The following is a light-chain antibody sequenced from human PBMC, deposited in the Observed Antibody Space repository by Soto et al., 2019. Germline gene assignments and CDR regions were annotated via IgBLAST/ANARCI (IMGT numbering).Light chain of an antibody. Sequence: EIVMTQSPSTLSVSPVLIATVSFMVSQSISSSYLAWYQQKPGQAPRLLIFGASSRATGIPDRFSGSGSGTDFTLSISRLEPEDFAVYYCQQYGSSPRTFGQGTKVDTK. CDR2: GAS. CDR1: QSISSSY. J-gene: IGKJ1*01. CDR3: QQYGSSPRT. V-gene: IGKV3-20*01.